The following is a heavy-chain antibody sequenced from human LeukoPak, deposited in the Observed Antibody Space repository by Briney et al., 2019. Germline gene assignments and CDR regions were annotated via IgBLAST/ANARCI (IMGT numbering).Heavy chain of an antibody. CDR3: ARAYCSGGSCYPFYYGMDV. CDR1: GGTFSSYA. Sequence: GASVKVSCKASGGTFSSYAISWVRQAPGQGLEWMGGNIPIFGTANYAQKFQGRVTITADESTSTAYMELSSLRSEDTAVYYCARAYCSGGSCYPFYYGMDVWGKGTTVTVSS. V-gene: IGHV1-69*13. CDR2: NIPIFGTA. J-gene: IGHJ6*04. D-gene: IGHD2-15*01.